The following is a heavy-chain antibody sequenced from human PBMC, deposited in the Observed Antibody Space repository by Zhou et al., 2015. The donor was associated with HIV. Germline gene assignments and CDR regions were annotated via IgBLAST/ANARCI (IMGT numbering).Heavy chain of an antibody. D-gene: IGHD3-10*01. CDR2: INAGNGNT. Sequence: QVQLVQSGAEEKKPGASVKVSCKASGYTFTSYAMHWVRQAPGQRLEWMGWINAGNGNTKYSQKFQGRVTITRDTSASTAYMELSSLRSEDTAVYYCARDFGGYDRYFDYWGQGTLVTVSS. CDR3: ARDFGGYDRYFDY. CDR1: GYTFTSYA. V-gene: IGHV1-3*05. J-gene: IGHJ4*02.